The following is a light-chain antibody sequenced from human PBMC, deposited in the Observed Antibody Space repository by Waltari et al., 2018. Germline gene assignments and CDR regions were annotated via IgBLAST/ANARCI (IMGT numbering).Light chain of an antibody. J-gene: IGKJ2*01. V-gene: IGKV1-5*03. CDR2: KSF. CDR1: QSISNW. CDR3: QQYNIWPYT. Sequence: DIQMTQSLPPLPDFVEEKVTITCRASQSISNWLAWYQQKPGRAPKVLIYKSFTLQTGVSSRFSGSGSETEFSLTISSLQPDDFATYYCQQYNIWPYTFGQGTTLEI.